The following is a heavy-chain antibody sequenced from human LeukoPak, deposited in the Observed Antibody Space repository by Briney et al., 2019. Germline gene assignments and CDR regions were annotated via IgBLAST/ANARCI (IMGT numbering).Heavy chain of an antibody. D-gene: IGHD1/OR15-1a*01. Sequence: AGGSLRLSCAASGFTFSSYWMEWVRQAPGKGLVWVSRIKSDGSSTSYADSVKGRFTISRDNDKNTLYLQMNSLRAEDTAVYYCAKQTQSESFDYWGQGTLVTVSS. V-gene: IGHV3-74*01. CDR2: IKSDGSST. J-gene: IGHJ4*02. CDR3: AKQTQSESFDY. CDR1: GFTFSSYW.